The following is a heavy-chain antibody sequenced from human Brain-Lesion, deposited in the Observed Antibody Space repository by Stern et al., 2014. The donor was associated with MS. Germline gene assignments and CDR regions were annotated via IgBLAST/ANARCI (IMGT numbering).Heavy chain of an antibody. J-gene: IGHJ6*02. D-gene: IGHD2-2*01. CDR1: GGSTSSGGYY. V-gene: IGHV4-61*02. CDR3: ARGRVVPGFQYYATDV. Sequence: QVQLGQSGPGLVKPSQTLSLSCTVSGGSTSSGGYYWSWIRQPAGKGLEWIGRIFNSGSTSYNPSLKSRFTISIDTSKNHFSLRLNPMTAADTAVYYCARGRVVPGFQYYATDVWGQGTTVIVSS. CDR2: IFNSGST.